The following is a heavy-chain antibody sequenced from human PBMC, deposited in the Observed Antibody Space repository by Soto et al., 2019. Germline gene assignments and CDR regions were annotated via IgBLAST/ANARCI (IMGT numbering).Heavy chain of an antibody. Sequence: QVQLVESGGGVVQPGRSLRLSCAASGFTFSSYGMHWVRQAPGKGLEWVAVIWYDGSNKYYADSVKGRFTISRDNSKNTLYLQMNRLRAEDTAVYYGARGRYCGGDCYSNGYFDIGGRGTLVTVSS. V-gene: IGHV3-33*01. CDR3: ARGRYCGGDCYSNGYFDI. CDR2: IWYDGSNK. J-gene: IGHJ2*01. CDR1: GFTFSSYG. D-gene: IGHD2-21*02.